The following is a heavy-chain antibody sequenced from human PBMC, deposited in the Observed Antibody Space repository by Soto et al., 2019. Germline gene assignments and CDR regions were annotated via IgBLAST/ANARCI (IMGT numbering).Heavy chain of an antibody. CDR2: ISYDGSNK. Sequence: TVGSLRLSCAASGFTFSSYAMHWVRQAPGKGLEWVAVISYDGSNKYYADSVKGRFTISRDNSKNTLYLQMNSLRAEDTAVYYCAREDCSGGSCYGMDVWGQGTTVTVSS. V-gene: IGHV3-30-3*01. CDR1: GFTFSSYA. J-gene: IGHJ6*02. D-gene: IGHD2-15*01. CDR3: AREDCSGGSCYGMDV.